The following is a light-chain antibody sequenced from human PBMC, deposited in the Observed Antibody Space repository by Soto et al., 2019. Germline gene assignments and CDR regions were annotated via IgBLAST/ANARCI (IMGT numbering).Light chain of an antibody. CDR3: QQYHSYSYT. V-gene: IGKV1-5*03. CDR2: KAS. CDR1: QSISSW. J-gene: IGKJ2*01. Sequence: DIQMTQSHSTLSASVGDRVTITCRASQSISSWLAWYQQKPGKAPNLLIYKASSLESGVPSRFSGSGSGTEFTLTISSLQPDDFATYYCQQYHSYSYTFGQGTKLEIK.